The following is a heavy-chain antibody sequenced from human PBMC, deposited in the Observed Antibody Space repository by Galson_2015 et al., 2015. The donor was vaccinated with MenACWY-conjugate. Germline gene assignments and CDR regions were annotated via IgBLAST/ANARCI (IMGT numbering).Heavy chain of an antibody. CDR3: AHSPYCSTTSCYAARAFEV. Sequence: ALVKPTQTLTLTCTFSGFSLSTRRVGVGWIRQPPGQALERLSLIYWDDATRYSPSLKSRLTITKDTSKNQVVLSMTNMDPVDTATYYCAHSPYCSTTSCYAARAFEVWGQGTVVTVSS. CDR2: IYWDDAT. V-gene: IGHV2-5*02. D-gene: IGHD2-2*01. CDR1: GFSLSTRRVG. J-gene: IGHJ3*01.